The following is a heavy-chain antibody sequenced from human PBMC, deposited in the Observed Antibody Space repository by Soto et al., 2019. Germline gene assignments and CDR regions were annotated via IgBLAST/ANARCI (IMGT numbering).Heavy chain of an antibody. D-gene: IGHD4-17*01. J-gene: IGHJ4*02. CDR1: GFTFTDYS. CDR2: MSSTSNIA. Sequence: GSLRLSCAGSGFTFTDYSMIWVRQAPGKGLEWISYMSSTSNIAYYVDSVNGRFTTSRDNDKNSLYLQMNSLRDEDTAVYYCASCYGDYEFPCEYWGQGTLVTVSS. V-gene: IGHV3-48*02. CDR3: ASCYGDYEFPCEY.